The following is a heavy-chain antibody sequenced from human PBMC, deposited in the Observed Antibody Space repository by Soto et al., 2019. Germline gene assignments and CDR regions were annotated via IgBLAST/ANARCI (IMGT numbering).Heavy chain of an antibody. CDR2: ISSDGNNK. V-gene: IGHV3-30-3*01. CDR3: TTIRLGPHDY. J-gene: IGHJ4*02. Sequence: QMHLVESGGGVVQPGRSLRLSCADSGLTFSNYALHWVRQAPGKGLDWVAAISSDGNNKYYADSVKGRFTISRDNSKNTLYLQTNSLRTEDTAVYYCTTIRLGPHDYWGQGTLVTVSS. CDR1: GLTFSNYA. D-gene: IGHD3-16*01.